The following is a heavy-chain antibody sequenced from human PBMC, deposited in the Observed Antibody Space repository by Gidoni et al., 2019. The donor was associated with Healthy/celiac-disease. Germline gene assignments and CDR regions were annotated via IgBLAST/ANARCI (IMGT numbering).Heavy chain of an antibody. CDR2: TYYRGRT. D-gene: IGHD6-19*01. Sequence: QVQLQESGPGLVKPSQTLSLTCTVSGGPISSGGYYWSWIRQHPGKALEWIGYTYYRGRTYYTPSLKSQGTISVDTSKNQFSLKLSSVTAADTAVYYCARETSGWYKSSWFDPWGQGTLVTVSS. V-gene: IGHV4-31*01. J-gene: IGHJ5*02. CDR3: ARETSGWYKSSWFDP. CDR1: GGPISSGGYY.